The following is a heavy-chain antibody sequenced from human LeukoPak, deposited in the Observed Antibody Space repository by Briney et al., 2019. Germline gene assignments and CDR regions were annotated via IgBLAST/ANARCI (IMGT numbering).Heavy chain of an antibody. Sequence: SETLSLTCAVYGGSFSDYYWSWIRQPPGKGLEWIGEINHSGSAKYNPSLKSRVTISIDTSKNQFSLNLSSVTAADTALYYCARGGYSSGSWGQGTLVTVSS. J-gene: IGHJ4*02. V-gene: IGHV4-34*01. D-gene: IGHD6-19*01. CDR3: ARGGYSSGS. CDR2: INHSGSA. CDR1: GGSFSDYY.